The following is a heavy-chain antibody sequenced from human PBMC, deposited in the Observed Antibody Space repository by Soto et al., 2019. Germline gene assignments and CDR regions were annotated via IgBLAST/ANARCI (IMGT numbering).Heavy chain of an antibody. Sequence: EVQLLESGGGLVQPGESLRLSCAASGFTFSSYAMSWVRQAPGKGLEWVSVISGSDDRTYYADSVKGRFTISRDNSKNTLYLQMNSLRAEDTAVYYCAKRSSSFTFDYWGQGTLVTVSS. CDR1: GFTFSSYA. CDR3: AKRSSSFTFDY. D-gene: IGHD6-6*01. J-gene: IGHJ4*02. V-gene: IGHV3-23*01. CDR2: ISGSDDRT.